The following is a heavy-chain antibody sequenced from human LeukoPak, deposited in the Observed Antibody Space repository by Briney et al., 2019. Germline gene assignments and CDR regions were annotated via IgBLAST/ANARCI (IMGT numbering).Heavy chain of an antibody. CDR2: ISGSDAST. J-gene: IGHJ4*02. CDR1: GFTFSSYS. D-gene: IGHD5-18*01. CDR3: AKDWGYRYGYHFDY. Sequence: GGSLRLSCAASGFTFSSYSMSWVRQAPGKGLEWVSAISGSDASTYYADSVKGRFTISRDNSKNTLYLQMNRLRAEDTAVYYCAKDWGYRYGYHFDYWGQGTLVTVSS. V-gene: IGHV3-23*01.